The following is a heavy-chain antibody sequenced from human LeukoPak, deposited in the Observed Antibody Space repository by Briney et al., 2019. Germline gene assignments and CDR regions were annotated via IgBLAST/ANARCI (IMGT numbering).Heavy chain of an antibody. Sequence: SETLSLTCTGSGGSISSGSYYWSWFRQPAGKGLKWFERIYTSVSTNYNPSLKSRVTISVDTSKNQFSLKLSSVPAADTAVYYCAREADSPKYSYGDFDYWGQGTLVTVSS. D-gene: IGHD5-18*01. V-gene: IGHV4-61*02. CDR1: GGSISSGSYY. J-gene: IGHJ4*02. CDR3: AREADSPKYSYGDFDY. CDR2: IYTSVST.